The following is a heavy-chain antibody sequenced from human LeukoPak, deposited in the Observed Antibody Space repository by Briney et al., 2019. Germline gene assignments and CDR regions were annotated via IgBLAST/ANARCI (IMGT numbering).Heavy chain of an antibody. Sequence: GGSLRHSCAASGFSFRSYSMDWVRQAPGKGLEWVSSITGSSSYISYADSVKGRFTISRDNAENSLFLQMNSLRPEDTAVYFCARDRLEGGETFDSWGQGTLVTVSS. D-gene: IGHD1-1*01. CDR2: ITGSSSYI. CDR3: ARDRLEGGETFDS. CDR1: GFSFRSYS. J-gene: IGHJ4*02. V-gene: IGHV3-21*01.